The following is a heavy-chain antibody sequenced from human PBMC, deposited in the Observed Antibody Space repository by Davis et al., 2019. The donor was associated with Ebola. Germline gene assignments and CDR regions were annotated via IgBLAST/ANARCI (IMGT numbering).Heavy chain of an antibody. Sequence: GESLKISCAASGFTFSGSVMHWVRQASGKGLEWVGRIRSKANSYATAYAASVKGRFTISRDDSKNTAYLQMNSLKTEDTAVYYCTCSSDGMDVWGQGTTVTVSS. V-gene: IGHV3-73*01. CDR3: TCSSDGMDV. CDR1: GFTFSGSV. CDR2: IRSKANSYAT. D-gene: IGHD3-10*02. J-gene: IGHJ6*02.